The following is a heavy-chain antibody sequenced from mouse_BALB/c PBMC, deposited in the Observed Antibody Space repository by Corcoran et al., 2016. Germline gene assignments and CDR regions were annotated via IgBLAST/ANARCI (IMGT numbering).Heavy chain of an antibody. V-gene: IGHV1-9*01. CDR3: GITTAY. J-gene: IGHJ3*01. D-gene: IGHD1-1*01. Sequence: QVQLQQSGAELVKPGASVKISCKATGYTFSSYWIEWVKQSPGHGLEWIGEIFPGSGSTNYNEKFKGKATFTADTSSNTAYMQLRSLTSEDSADYACGITTAYWGQGTMLTVSA. CDR1: GYTFSSYW. CDR2: IFPGSGST.